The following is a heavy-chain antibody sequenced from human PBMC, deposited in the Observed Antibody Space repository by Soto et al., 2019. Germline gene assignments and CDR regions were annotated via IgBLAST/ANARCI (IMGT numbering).Heavy chain of an antibody. D-gene: IGHD3-22*01. V-gene: IGHV3-74*01. CDR2: INSDGSST. J-gene: IGHJ3*02. CDR3: ASIYDSSGYRSRDAFDI. CDR1: GFTFSSYW. Sequence: GGSLRLSCAASGFTFSSYWMHWVRQAPGKGLVWVSRINSDGSSTSYADSVKGRFTISRDNAKNTLYLQMNSLRAEDTAVYYCASIYDSSGYRSRDAFDIWGQGTMVTVSS.